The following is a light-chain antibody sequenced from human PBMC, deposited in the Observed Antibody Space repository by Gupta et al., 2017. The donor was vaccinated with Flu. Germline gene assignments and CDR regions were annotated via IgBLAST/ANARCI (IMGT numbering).Light chain of an antibody. CDR2: LNSDGSH. J-gene: IGLJ2*01. V-gene: IGLV4-69*01. Sequence: QLVLTQSPSASASLGASVKLTCTLSSGHSSYAIAWHQQQPEKGPRYLMKLNSDGSHSKGAGIPDRFSGSSSGAERYLTIPSLQSEDEADYYCQTWGTGNVVFGGGTKLTAL. CDR1: SGHSSYA. CDR3: QTWGTGNVV.